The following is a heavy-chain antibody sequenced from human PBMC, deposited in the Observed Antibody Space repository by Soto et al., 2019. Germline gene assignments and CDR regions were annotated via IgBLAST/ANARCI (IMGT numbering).Heavy chain of an antibody. CDR1: GYTFTSYH. CDR2: VNPNGGNT. J-gene: IGHJ4*02. Sequence: ASVKVSCKASGYTFTSYHLHWVRQAPGQGLEWMGLVNPNGGNTSYARKFSDRVTMTRDTSTSTVYMELSSLRSEDTAMYYCARAEGANFWSGYTFDSWGQGTVVTVS. CDR3: ARAEGANFWSGYTFDS. D-gene: IGHD3-3*01. V-gene: IGHV1-46*01.